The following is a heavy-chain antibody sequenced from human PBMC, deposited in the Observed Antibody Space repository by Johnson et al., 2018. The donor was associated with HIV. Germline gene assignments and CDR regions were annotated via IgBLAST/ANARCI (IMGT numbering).Heavy chain of an antibody. CDR1: GFIFSDSW. V-gene: IGHV3-74*01. CDR2: INKDGSAT. J-gene: IGHJ3*02. CDR3: ARDRAAAGTDALDI. Sequence: VQLVESGGGLVQPGGSLRLSCAASGFIFSDSWMHWVRQAPGKGLVWVSRINKDGSATSYADSVKGRFTISRDDSKNTLYLQMNSLRAEDTAVYYCARDRAAAGTDALDIWGQGTMVTVSS. D-gene: IGHD6-13*01.